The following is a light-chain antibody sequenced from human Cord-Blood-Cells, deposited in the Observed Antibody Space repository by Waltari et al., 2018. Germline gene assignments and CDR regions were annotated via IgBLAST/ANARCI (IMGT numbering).Light chain of an antibody. J-gene: IGKJ4*01. V-gene: IGKV4-1*01. CDR3: QQYYSTPLT. Sequence: DIVMTQSPDSLAVSLGERATINCKSRQSVLYSSNNKNYLAWYQQKPGPPPKLLIYWASTRESGVPDRFSGSGSGTDFTLTISSLQAEDVAVYVCQQYYSTPLTFGGGTKVEIK. CDR2: WAS. CDR1: QSVLYSSNNKNY.